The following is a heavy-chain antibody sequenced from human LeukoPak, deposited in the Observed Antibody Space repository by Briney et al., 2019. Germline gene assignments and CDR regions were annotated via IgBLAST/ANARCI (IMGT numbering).Heavy chain of an antibody. D-gene: IGHD3-22*01. V-gene: IGHV3-15*01. CDR2: IKSKTDGGTT. CDR3: TTDSANYDSSGSFDY. J-gene: IGHJ4*02. Sequence: GGSLRLSCAASGFTFSNAWMSWVRQAPGKGLEWVGRIKSKTDGGTTDYAAPVKGRFTISRDESKNTLYLQMNSLKTEDTAVYYCTTDSANYDSSGSFDYWGQGTLVTVSS. CDR1: GFTFSNAW.